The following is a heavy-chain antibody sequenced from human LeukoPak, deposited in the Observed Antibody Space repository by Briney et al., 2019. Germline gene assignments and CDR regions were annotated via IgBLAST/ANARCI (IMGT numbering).Heavy chain of an antibody. V-gene: IGHV3-7*01. CDR1: GFTFSRYG. Sequence: GGSLRLSCAASGFTFSRYGMHWVRQTPEKGLEWVANINQDGSEKNYVDSVKGRFTISRDNAKNSLYLQMNSLRAEDTAVYYCASAAGWESAYWGQGTLVTVSS. D-gene: IGHD1-26*01. CDR2: INQDGSEK. CDR3: ASAAGWESAY. J-gene: IGHJ4*02.